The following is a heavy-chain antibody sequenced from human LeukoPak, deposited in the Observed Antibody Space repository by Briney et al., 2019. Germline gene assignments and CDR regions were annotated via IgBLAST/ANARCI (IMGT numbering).Heavy chain of an antibody. D-gene: IGHD2-8*01. CDR3: ARPYCTNGVCYYDY. V-gene: IGHV1-2*02. CDR2: INPNSGGT. J-gene: IGHJ4*02. Sequence: ASVKVSCKASVYTFTGYYMHWVRQAPGQGLEWMGWINPNSGGTNYAQKFQGRVTMTRDTSISTAYMELSRLRSDDTAVYYCARPYCTNGVCYYDYWGQGTLVTVSS. CDR1: VYTFTGYY.